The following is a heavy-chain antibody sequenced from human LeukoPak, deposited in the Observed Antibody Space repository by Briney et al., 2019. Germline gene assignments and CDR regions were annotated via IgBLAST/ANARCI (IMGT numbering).Heavy chain of an antibody. Sequence: GGSLRLSCAASGLTFSSYSMNWVRQAPGKGLEWDSSISSSSNYIYYADSVKGRFTISRDNAKNSLYLQMNSLRAEDTAVYYCARVPHAMVRGVIITEFYFDYWGQGTLVTVSS. V-gene: IGHV3-21*01. CDR3: ARVPHAMVRGVIITEFYFDY. D-gene: IGHD3-10*01. CDR1: GLTFSSYS. CDR2: ISSSSNYI. J-gene: IGHJ4*02.